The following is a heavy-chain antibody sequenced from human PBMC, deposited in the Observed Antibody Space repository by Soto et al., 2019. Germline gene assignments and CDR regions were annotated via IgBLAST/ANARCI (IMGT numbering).Heavy chain of an antibody. Sequence: QVQLVESGGGLVKPGGSLRLSCAASGFTFSDYYMSWIRQAPGKGLEWVSYISSSSSYTNYADSVKGRFTISRDNVKNSLYLQMNSLRAEDTAVYYCARIIAAADYYFDYWGQGTLVTVSS. D-gene: IGHD6-13*01. CDR2: ISSSSSYT. CDR1: GFTFSDYY. J-gene: IGHJ4*02. V-gene: IGHV3-11*05. CDR3: ARIIAAADYYFDY.